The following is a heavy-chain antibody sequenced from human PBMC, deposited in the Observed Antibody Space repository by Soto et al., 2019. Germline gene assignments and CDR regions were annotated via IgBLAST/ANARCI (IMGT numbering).Heavy chain of an antibody. J-gene: IGHJ4*02. D-gene: IGHD4-17*01. V-gene: IGHV1-24*01. Sequence: ASVKVSCKVSGYTLTELSMHWVRQAPGKGLEWMGGFDPEDGETIYAQKFQGRVTMTEDTSTDTAYMELSSLRSEDTAVYYCATWPDYGDYVDYWGQGTLVTVSS. CDR3: ATWPDYGDYVDY. CDR1: GYTLTELS. CDR2: FDPEDGET.